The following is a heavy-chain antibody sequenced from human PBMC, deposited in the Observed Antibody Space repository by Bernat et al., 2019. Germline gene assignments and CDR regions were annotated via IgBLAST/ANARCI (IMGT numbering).Heavy chain of an antibody. CDR2: ISSSSSYI. J-gene: IGHJ4*02. CDR1: GFTFSDYG. CDR3: ARDRTGTTGY. V-gene: IGHV3-21*01. Sequence: VQMVESGGGVVQPGRSLRLSCGASGFTFSDYGMHWVRQAPGKGLEWVSSISSSSSYIYYADSVKGRFTISRDNAKNSLYLQMNSLRAEDTAVYYCARDRTGTTGYWGQGTLVTVSS. D-gene: IGHD1-7*01.